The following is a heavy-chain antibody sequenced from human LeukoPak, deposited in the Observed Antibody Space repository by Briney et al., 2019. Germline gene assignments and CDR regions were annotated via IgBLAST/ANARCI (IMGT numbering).Heavy chain of an antibody. CDR1: GFTFSDYY. CDR2: ISSSSSYT. Sequence: GGSLRLSCAASGFTFSDYYMSWLRQAPGKGLEWVSYISSSSSYTNYADSVKGRFTISRNNAKNSLYLQMNSLRAEDTAVYYCARVIGGIRYFDWYNWFDTGGQGTLSPSPQ. V-gene: IGHV3-11*05. J-gene: IGHJ5*02. D-gene: IGHD3-9*01. CDR3: ARVIGGIRYFDWYNWFDT.